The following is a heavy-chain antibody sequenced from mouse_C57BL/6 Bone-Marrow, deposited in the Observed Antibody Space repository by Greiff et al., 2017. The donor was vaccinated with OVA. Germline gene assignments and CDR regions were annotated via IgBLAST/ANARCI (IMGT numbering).Heavy chain of an antibody. J-gene: IGHJ3*01. CDR2: IDPSDSET. D-gene: IGHD1-1*01. Sequence: QVQLQQPGAELVRPGSSVKLSCKASGYTFTSYWMPWVKQRPIQGLEWIGNIDPSDSETHSNPKFKDKATLTVDKSSSTAYMQLSSLTSEDSAVYYCASTGSGSRPWFADWGQGTLVTVSA. CDR3: ASTGSGSRPWFAD. CDR1: GYTFTSYW. V-gene: IGHV1-52*01.